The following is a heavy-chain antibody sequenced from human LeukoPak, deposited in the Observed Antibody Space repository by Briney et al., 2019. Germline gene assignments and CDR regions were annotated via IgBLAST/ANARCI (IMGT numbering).Heavy chain of an antibody. J-gene: IGHJ4*02. D-gene: IGHD2-15*01. CDR2: INPNSGGT. Sequence: ASVKVSCRASGYTFTGYYMHWVRQAPGQGLEWMGWINPNSGGTNYAQKFQGRVTMTRDTSISTAYMELSRPRSDDTAVYYCARGYCSGGSCYYYFDYWGQGTLVTVFS. CDR1: GYTFTGYY. V-gene: IGHV1-2*02. CDR3: ARGYCSGGSCYYYFDY.